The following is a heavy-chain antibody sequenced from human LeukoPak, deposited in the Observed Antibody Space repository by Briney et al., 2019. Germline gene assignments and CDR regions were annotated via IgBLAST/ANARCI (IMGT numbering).Heavy chain of an antibody. V-gene: IGHV3-23*01. D-gene: IGHD5-18*01. CDR1: GFTFSSYA. CDR2: ISGSGGST. J-gene: IGHJ4*02. Sequence: GGSLRLSCAASGFTFSSYAMSWVRQAPGKGLEWVSAISGSGGSTYYADSVKGQFTISRDNSKNTLYLQMNSLRAEDTAVYYCAKDGDRDFGYSYGYYFDYWGQGTLVTVSS. CDR3: AKDGDRDFGYSYGYYFDY.